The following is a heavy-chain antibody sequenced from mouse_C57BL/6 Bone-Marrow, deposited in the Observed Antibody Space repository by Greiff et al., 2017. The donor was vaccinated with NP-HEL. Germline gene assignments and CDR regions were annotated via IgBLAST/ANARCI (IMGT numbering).Heavy chain of an antibody. J-gene: IGHJ2*01. Sequence: QVQLQQPGAELVKPGASVKLSCKASGYTFTSYWMHWVKQRPGRGLEWIGRIDPNSGGTKYNEKFKSKATLTVDKPSSTAYMQLSSLTSEDSAVYYGSRGGIITTVVSYFDYWGQGTTLTVSS. CDR3: SRGGIITTVVSYFDY. D-gene: IGHD1-1*01. CDR1: GYTFTSYW. CDR2: IDPNSGGT. V-gene: IGHV1-72*01.